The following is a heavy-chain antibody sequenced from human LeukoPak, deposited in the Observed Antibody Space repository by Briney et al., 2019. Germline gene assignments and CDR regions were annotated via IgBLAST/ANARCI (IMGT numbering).Heavy chain of an antibody. Sequence: GGSLRLSCAGSGFTFSSHWIGWVRQAPGKGLEWVAHINQDGSQKYYADSVEGRFAISRDNAKNSLYLQMNSLRAEDTAIYYCASWRSQQPKFDLWGQGPLATIS. V-gene: IGHV3-7*01. CDR3: ASWRSQQPKFDL. D-gene: IGHD3-3*01. J-gene: IGHJ4*02. CDR1: GFTFSSHW. CDR2: INQDGSQK.